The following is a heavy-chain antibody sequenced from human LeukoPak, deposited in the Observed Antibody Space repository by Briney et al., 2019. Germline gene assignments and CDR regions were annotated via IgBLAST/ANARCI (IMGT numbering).Heavy chain of an antibody. CDR2: IIPIFGTA. V-gene: IGHV1-69*13. CDR3: ARGRPYSSSYSDY. D-gene: IGHD6-13*01. Sequence: ASVKVSCKASGGTFSSYAISWVRQAPGQELEWMGGIIPIFGTANYAQKFQGRVTITADESTSTAYMELSSLRSEDTAVYYCARGRPYSSSYSDYWGQGTLVTVSS. J-gene: IGHJ4*02. CDR1: GGTFSSYA.